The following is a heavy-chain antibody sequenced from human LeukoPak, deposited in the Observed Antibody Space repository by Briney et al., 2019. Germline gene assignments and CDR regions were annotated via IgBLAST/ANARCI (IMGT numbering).Heavy chain of an antibody. J-gene: IGHJ4*02. V-gene: IGHV3-30*18. Sequence: GGSLRLSCAASGFTFSSYGMHWVRQAPGKGLECVAVIPYDGSNKYYADSVKGRFTISRDNSKNTLYLQMNSLRAEDTAVYYCAKDARRYGSGSYYDYWGQGTLVAVSS. CDR1: GFTFSSYG. D-gene: IGHD3-10*01. CDR2: IPYDGSNK. CDR3: AKDARRYGSGSYYDY.